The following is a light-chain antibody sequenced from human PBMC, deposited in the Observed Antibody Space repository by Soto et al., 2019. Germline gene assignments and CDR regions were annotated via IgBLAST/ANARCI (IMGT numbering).Light chain of an antibody. V-gene: IGLV2-11*01. Sequence: QSALTQPRSVSGSPGQSVTISCTGTSSDVGGYNYVSWYQQHPGKAPKLMIYDVSKRPSGVPDRFSGSKSGNTASLTISGLQAEDEAEYYCCSYAGSYTPVAFGGGTKLTVL. CDR1: SSDVGGYNY. CDR2: DVS. CDR3: CSYAGSYTPVA. J-gene: IGLJ2*01.